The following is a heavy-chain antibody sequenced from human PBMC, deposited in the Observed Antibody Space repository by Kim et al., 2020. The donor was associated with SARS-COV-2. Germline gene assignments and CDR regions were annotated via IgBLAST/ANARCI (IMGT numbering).Heavy chain of an antibody. Sequence: GGSLRLSCVASGFTFGTFWMHWVRQAPGKGLVWVSRITANGRGSTYADSVKGRFTVSRDNARNTLYLQLNRLRAEDTAVYFCARDEQDENSGAEGLFDYWGQETQVTVSS. D-gene: IGHD6-25*01. CDR3: ARDEQDENSGAEGLFDY. V-gene: IGHV3-74*03. CDR1: GFTFGTFW. J-gene: IGHJ4*02. CDR2: ITANGRGS.